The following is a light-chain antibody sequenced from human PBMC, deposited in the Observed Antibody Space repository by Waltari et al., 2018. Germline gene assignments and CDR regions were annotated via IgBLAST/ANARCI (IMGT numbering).Light chain of an antibody. V-gene: IGKV1-5*03. CDR2: KAS. CDR1: QSVSFW. Sequence: QXTQSPSTLSAYVXDXVTXTCRASQSVSFWVAWYQQKPGTVPKLLIYKASDLKGEVPSRFSGSGEGTEFTLTITRVQADDFATYYCQQYNKYPYTFGPGTKVDVK. J-gene: IGKJ2*01. CDR3: QQYNKYPYT.